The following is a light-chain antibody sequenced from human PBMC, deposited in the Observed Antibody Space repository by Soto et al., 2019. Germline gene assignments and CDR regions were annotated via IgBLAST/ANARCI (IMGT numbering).Light chain of an antibody. CDR1: ERIYSAY. J-gene: IGKJ1*01. CDR2: GAS. CDR3: QQYNNWPWT. V-gene: IGKV3-15*01. Sequence: EIVLTQSPGTLSLSPGERATLSCRASERIYSAYLGWYQQKPGQAPRLLIYGASKRDTGFPARFSGSGSGTDFTLTISSLQSEDFAVYYCQQYNNWPWTFGQGTKVDIK.